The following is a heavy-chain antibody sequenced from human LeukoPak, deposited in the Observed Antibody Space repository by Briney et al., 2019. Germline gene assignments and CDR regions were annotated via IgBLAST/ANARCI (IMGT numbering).Heavy chain of an antibody. D-gene: IGHD6-19*01. Sequence: GGSLRLSCAASGFTFSNAWMSWVRQAPGKGLEWVGRIKSKTDGGTTDCAAPVKGRFTISRDDSKNTLYLQMNSLKTEDTAVYYCTTYSSGWYGYYYYGMDVWGQGTTVTVSS. J-gene: IGHJ6*02. CDR2: IKSKTDGGTT. CDR3: TTYSSGWYGYYYYGMDV. CDR1: GFTFSNAW. V-gene: IGHV3-15*01.